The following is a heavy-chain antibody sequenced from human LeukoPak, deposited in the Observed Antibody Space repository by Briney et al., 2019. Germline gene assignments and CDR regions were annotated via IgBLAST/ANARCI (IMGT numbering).Heavy chain of an antibody. J-gene: IGHJ6*03. CDR2: ISYDGSNK. V-gene: IGHV3-30*04. CDR1: GFTFSSYA. CDR3: ARTGALYYYMDV. D-gene: IGHD1-14*01. Sequence: GGSLRLSCAASGFTFSSYAMHWVRQAPGKGLEWVAVISYDGSNKYYADSVKGRFTISRDNSKNTLYLQMNSLRAEDTAVYYCARTGALYYYMDVWGKGTTVTVSS.